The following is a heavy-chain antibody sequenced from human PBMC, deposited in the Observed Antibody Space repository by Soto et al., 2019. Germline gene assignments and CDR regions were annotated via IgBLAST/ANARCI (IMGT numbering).Heavy chain of an antibody. CDR3: ARDGPAVMVDFDY. D-gene: IGHD2-2*01. Sequence: EVQLVQSGGGLVQPGGSLRLSCAASGFTFSSYYMYWVRQAPGKGLEWVAHIKPDGSERPSLDSVKGRFADSRDNAKNALYLQMNSLRAEDTAVYYCARDGPAVMVDFDYWGQGSLVTVSS. CDR1: GFTFSSYY. J-gene: IGHJ4*02. V-gene: IGHV3-7*01. CDR2: IKPDGSER.